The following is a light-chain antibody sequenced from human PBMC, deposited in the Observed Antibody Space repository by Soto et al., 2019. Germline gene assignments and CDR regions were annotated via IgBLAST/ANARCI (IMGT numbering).Light chain of an antibody. CDR2: EVS. V-gene: IGLV2-8*01. Sequence: QSALTQPPSASGSPGQSVTISCTGTSSDIGDYNYVSGYQQHPVKAPKLMIYEVSKRPSGVPERFSGSKSGNTASLTVSGLLDEDEADYNSSSYAGGTRTLDFGSGSKVT. CDR1: SSDIGDYNY. CDR3: SSYAGGTRTLD. J-gene: IGLJ1*01.